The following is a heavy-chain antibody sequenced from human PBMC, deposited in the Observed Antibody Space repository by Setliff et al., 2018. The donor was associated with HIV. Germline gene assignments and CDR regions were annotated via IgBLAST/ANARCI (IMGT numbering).Heavy chain of an antibody. V-gene: IGHV4-61*02. CDR2: IYTSGST. CDR1: GGSISSGNYY. D-gene: IGHD4-17*01. Sequence: SETLSLTCTVSGGSISSGNYYWGWIRQPAGKGLEWIGRIYTSGSTDYNPSFKSRVTMSVDTSKNQFSLKLNSVTAADTAIYYCARLTINTTTVTAHLLWYLDLWAVAPWSPSPQ. J-gene: IGHJ2*01. CDR3: ARLTINTTTVTAHLLWYLDL.